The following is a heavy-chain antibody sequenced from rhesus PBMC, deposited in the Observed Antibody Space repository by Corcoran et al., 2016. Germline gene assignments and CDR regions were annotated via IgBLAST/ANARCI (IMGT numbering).Heavy chain of an antibody. D-gene: IGHD3-34*01. CDR1: GYSISGYY. Sequence: QVQLQESGPGLVKPSETLSLTCAVSGYSISGYYWSWIRQAPGKGLEWIGYITYSGSTSNNPSFKSRVTISRDTSKNQFSLKLSSVTAADTAVYYCARGGWGDYYGLDSWGQGVVVTVSS. CDR3: ARGGWGDYYGLDS. V-gene: IGHV4-122*02. CDR2: ITYSGST. J-gene: IGHJ6*01.